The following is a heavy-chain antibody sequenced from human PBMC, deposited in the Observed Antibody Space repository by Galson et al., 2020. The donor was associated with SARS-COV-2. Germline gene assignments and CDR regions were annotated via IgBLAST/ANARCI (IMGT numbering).Heavy chain of an antibody. J-gene: IGHJ6*02. D-gene: IGHD5-18*01. V-gene: IGHV3-33*01. CDR3: ARDVGRPGIQLWFNYYYGMDV. CDR1: GFTFSSYG. Sequence: GGSLRLSCAASGFTFSSYGMHWVRQAPGKGLEWVAVIWYDGSNKYYADSVKGRFTISRDNSKNTLYLQMNSLRAEDTAVYYCARDVGRPGIQLWFNYYYGMDVWGQGTTVTVSS. CDR2: IWYDGSNK.